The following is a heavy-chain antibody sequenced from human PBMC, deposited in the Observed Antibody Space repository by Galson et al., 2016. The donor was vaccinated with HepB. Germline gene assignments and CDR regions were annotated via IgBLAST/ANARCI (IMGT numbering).Heavy chain of an antibody. D-gene: IGHD6-19*01. V-gene: IGHV1-69*13. Sequence: SVKVSCKASGGTFNNYAISWVRQAPGQGLERMGGIVPIFGTTNYAQKFQGRVTITADESSSTAYMELSSLRSDDTAVYYCARDISPPYIAVAGIGYNYWGQGTLVTVSS. CDR1: GGTFNNYA. J-gene: IGHJ4*02. CDR3: ARDISPPYIAVAGIGYNY. CDR2: IVPIFGTT.